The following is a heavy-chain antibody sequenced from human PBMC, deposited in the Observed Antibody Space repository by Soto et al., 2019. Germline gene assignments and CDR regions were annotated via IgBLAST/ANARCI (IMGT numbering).Heavy chain of an antibody. V-gene: IGHV5-51*01. D-gene: IGHD3-22*01. CDR1: GYSFTSYW. CDR2: FYPGDSDT. J-gene: IGHJ3*01. Sequence: GEGLKISCKVSGYSFTSYWIGWVRQMPGKGLEWMGIFYPGDSDTRYSPSFQGQVTISADKAISTAYLQLSSLKASDTAMYYCARRYYYDSSGPLRAFDVWGQGTRVTVSS. CDR3: ARRYYYDSSGPLRAFDV.